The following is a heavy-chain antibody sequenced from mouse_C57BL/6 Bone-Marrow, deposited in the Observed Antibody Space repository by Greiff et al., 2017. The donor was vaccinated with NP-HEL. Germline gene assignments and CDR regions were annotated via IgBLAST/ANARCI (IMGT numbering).Heavy chain of an antibody. CDR3: AREGPNWDWFAY. Sequence: QVQLQQSGAELVKPGASVKMSCKASGYTFTSYWITWVKQRPGQGLEWIGDIYPGSGSTNYNEKFKSKATLTVDTSSSTAYMQLSSLTSEDSAVYYCAREGPNWDWFAYWGQGTLVTVSA. J-gene: IGHJ3*01. D-gene: IGHD4-1*01. V-gene: IGHV1-55*01. CDR1: GYTFTSYW. CDR2: IYPGSGST.